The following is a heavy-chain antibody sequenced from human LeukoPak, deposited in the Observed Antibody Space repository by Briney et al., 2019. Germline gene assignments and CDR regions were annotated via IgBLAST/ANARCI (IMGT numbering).Heavy chain of an antibody. CDR2: FDPEDGET. V-gene: IGHV1-24*01. J-gene: IGHJ4*02. D-gene: IGHD6-13*01. CDR3: ATDRAEGIPYFG. CDR1: GYTLTELS. Sequence: ASVKVSCKVSGYTLTELSMHWVRQAPGKGLEWMGGFDPEDGETIYAQKFQGSVTMTEDTSTDTAYMELSSLRSEDTAVYYCATDRAEGIPYFGWGQGTLVTVSS.